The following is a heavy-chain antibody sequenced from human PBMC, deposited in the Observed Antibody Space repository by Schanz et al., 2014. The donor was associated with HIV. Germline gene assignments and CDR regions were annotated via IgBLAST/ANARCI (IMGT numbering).Heavy chain of an antibody. D-gene: IGHD3-22*01. CDR1: GDSPSENY. Sequence: QVRLQQWGAGLLKPSETLTLTCAVYGDSPSENYWTWIRQSPEKGLGWIGEIGHSGSTNYNPSLNSRLTISVDTSKNQFSLKLSSVTAADTAVYYCARLGETSYYDSGGYYWFDPWGQGTLVTVSS. V-gene: IGHV4-34*01. J-gene: IGHJ5*02. CDR3: ARLGETSYYDSGGYYWFDP. CDR2: IGHSGST.